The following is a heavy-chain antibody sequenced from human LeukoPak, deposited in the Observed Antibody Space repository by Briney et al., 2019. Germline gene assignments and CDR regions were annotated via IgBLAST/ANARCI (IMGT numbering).Heavy chain of an antibody. J-gene: IGHJ4*02. CDR3: ARKENVYYYFDY. D-gene: IGHD3-10*01. CDR1: GGSISNYY. CDR2: IYYSGST. Sequence: SETLSLTCTVSGGSISNYYWSWIRQPPGKGLEWIGYIYYSGSTNYNPSLKSRVTISVDTSKDQFSLKLSSVTAADTAVYYCARKENVYYYFDYWGQGTLVTVSS. V-gene: IGHV4-59*01.